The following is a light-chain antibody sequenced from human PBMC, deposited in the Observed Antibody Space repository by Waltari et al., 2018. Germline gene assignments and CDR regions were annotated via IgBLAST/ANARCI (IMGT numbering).Light chain of an antibody. CDR1: SSDVGAYNH. CDR3: TSYTSSSTWV. V-gene: IGLV2-14*03. Sequence: QSVLTQPASVSGFPGQSITISCTGASSDVGAYNHVSWYQQHPGKAPKLMIYGVANRPSGVSNRFSGSKSGNTASLTISGLQAEDEADYYCTSYTSSSTWVFGGGTKLTVL. J-gene: IGLJ3*02. CDR2: GVA.